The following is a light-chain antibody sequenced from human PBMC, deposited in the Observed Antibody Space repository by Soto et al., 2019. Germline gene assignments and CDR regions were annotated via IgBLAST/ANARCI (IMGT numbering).Light chain of an antibody. CDR3: QQSYSTPFT. CDR2: AAS. J-gene: IGKJ3*01. CDR1: QSISSY. Sequence: DIQMTQSPSSLSASVADRVTITCRASQSISSYLNWYQQKPGKAPKLLIYAASSLQSGVPSRFSGSGSATDFTLTISSLQPEDFATYYWQQSYSTPFTFGLGTKVDSK. V-gene: IGKV1-39*01.